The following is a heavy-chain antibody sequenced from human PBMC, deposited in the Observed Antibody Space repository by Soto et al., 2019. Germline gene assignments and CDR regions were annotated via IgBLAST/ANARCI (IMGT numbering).Heavy chain of an antibody. V-gene: IGHV4-59*01. D-gene: IGHD3-10*02. J-gene: IGHJ4*02. CDR1: GGSMSSYY. CDR2: IFHSGST. Sequence: QVQLQESGPGLVKPSETLSLTCTVSGGSMSSYYWSWIRQPPGKGLEWIGFIFHSGSTSYNPSLKSRVTISVYTSENQFSLKLMSVTAADTAVYYCASMIGDPVLSFDSWGQGTLVAVSS. CDR3: ASMIGDPVLSFDS.